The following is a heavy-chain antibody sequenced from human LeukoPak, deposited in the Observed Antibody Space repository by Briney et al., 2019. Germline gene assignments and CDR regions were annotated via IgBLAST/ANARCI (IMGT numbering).Heavy chain of an antibody. Sequence: SGGSLRLSCAASGFTSSSYSMNWVRQAPGKGLEWVSSISSSSSYIYYADSVKGRFTISRDNAKNSLYLQMNSLRAEDTAVYYCAGSIAAAGSYDYWGQGTLVTVSS. V-gene: IGHV3-21*01. CDR3: AGSIAAAGSYDY. CDR1: GFTSSSYS. D-gene: IGHD6-13*01. CDR2: ISSSSSYI. J-gene: IGHJ4*02.